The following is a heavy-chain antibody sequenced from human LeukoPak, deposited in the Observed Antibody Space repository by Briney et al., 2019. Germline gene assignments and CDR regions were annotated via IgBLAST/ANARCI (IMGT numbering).Heavy chain of an antibody. D-gene: IGHD1-1*01. Sequence: GSLRLSCSASAFTLTFSSYAMHWVRQAPGKGLEYVSTISSNGGDTYYADSVKGRFTIPRDNSKNTLYLQMSSLRAEDTAVYYCARGTGTTAYFDYWGQGTLVTVSS. CDR2: ISSNGGDT. CDR1: AFTLTFSSYA. V-gene: IGHV3-64D*06. J-gene: IGHJ4*02. CDR3: ARGTGTTAYFDY.